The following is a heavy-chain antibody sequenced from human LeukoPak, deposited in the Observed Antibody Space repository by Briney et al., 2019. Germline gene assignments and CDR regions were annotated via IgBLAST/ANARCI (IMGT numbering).Heavy chain of an antibody. CDR2: IKSKTDGGTT. Sequence: PGGSLRLSCAASGFTFSNAWMSWVRQAPGKGLEWVGRIKSKTDGGTTDYAAPVKGRFTISRDDSKNTLYLQMNSLKTEDTAVYYCTGHDYYESSGYWPFDYWGQGTLVTVSS. CDR1: GFTFSNAW. D-gene: IGHD3-22*01. V-gene: IGHV3-15*01. J-gene: IGHJ4*02. CDR3: TGHDYYESSGYWPFDY.